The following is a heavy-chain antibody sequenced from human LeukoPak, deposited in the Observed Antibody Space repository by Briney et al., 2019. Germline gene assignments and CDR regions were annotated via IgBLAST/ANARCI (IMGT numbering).Heavy chain of an antibody. Sequence: SQTLSLTCTVSGGSISSGGYYWSWIRQHPGKGLEWIGYIYYSGSTYYNPSLKSRVTISVDTSKNQFSLKLSSVTAADTAVYYCARDKSYCTNGVCYTSSNWFDPWGQGTLVTVSS. CDR1: GGSISSGGYY. CDR2: IYYSGST. CDR3: ARDKSYCTNGVCYTSSNWFDP. V-gene: IGHV4-31*03. J-gene: IGHJ5*02. D-gene: IGHD2-8*01.